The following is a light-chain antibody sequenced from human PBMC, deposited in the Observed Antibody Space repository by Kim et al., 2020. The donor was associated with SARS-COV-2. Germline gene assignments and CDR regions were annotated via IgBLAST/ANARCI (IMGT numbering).Light chain of an antibody. CDR1: QSVSSY. CDR2: DAS. V-gene: IGKV3-11*01. Sequence: EIVLTQSPATLSLSPGERATLSCRASQSVSSYLAWYQQKPGQAPRLLIYDASNRATGIPARFSGSGSGTDFTLTISSLEPEDLAVYYCQQRSNWPCTFGQGTKVDIK. J-gene: IGKJ1*01. CDR3: QQRSNWPCT.